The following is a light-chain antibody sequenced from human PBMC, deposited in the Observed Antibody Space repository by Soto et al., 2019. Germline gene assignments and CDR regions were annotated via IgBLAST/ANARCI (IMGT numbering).Light chain of an antibody. CDR3: HHYASSPPYT. J-gene: IGKJ2*01. Sequence: EIVLTQSPGTLSLSPGERATLSCRASQSVSISHLAWYQQKPGQAPRLLIYGASIRATGIPDRFSGSGSGTDFTLTISTLEPEDFAVYYCHHYASSPPYTFGQGTKVEIK. CDR2: GAS. V-gene: IGKV3-20*01. CDR1: QSVSISH.